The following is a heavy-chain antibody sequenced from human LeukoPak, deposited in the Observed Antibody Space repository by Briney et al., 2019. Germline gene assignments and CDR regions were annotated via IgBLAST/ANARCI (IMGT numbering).Heavy chain of an antibody. CDR2: IYYSGST. J-gene: IGHJ5*02. CDR1: GGSISSGDYY. CDR3: ARDAGWDWNYRRWFDP. V-gene: IGHV4-30-4*08. D-gene: IGHD1-7*01. Sequence: SQTLSLTCTVSGGSISSGDYYWSWIRQPPGKGLEWIGYIYYSGSTHYNPSLKSRVTISVDTSKNQFSLKLSSVTAADTAVYYCARDAGWDWNYRRWFDPWGQGTLVTVSS.